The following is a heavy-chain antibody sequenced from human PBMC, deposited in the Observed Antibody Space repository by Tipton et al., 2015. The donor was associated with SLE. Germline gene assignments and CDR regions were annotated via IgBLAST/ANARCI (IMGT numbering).Heavy chain of an antibody. J-gene: IGHJ4*02. Sequence: TLSLTCTVSGGSISSGDYYWSWIRQPPGKGLEWIGYIYYSGSTYYNPSLKSRVTISVDTSKNQFSLKLSSVTAADTAVYYCARQDSSGYWSLDYWGQGTLVTVSS. CDR1: GGSISSGDYY. CDR3: ARQDSSGYWSLDY. CDR2: IYYSGST. V-gene: IGHV4-30-4*01. D-gene: IGHD3-22*01.